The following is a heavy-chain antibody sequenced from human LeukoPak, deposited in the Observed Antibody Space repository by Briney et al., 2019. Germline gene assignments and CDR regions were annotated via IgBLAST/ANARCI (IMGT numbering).Heavy chain of an antibody. CDR1: GFTFSDCY. V-gene: IGHV3-11*01. CDR2: ISSSGSTI. CDR3: ASPATYYGSGSYYY. J-gene: IGHJ4*02. Sequence: PGGSLRLSCAASGFTFSDCYMSWIRQAPGKGLEWVSYISSSGSTIYYADSVKGRFTISRDNAKNSLYLQMNSLRAEDTAVYYCASPATYYGSGSYYYWGQGTLVTVSS. D-gene: IGHD3-10*01.